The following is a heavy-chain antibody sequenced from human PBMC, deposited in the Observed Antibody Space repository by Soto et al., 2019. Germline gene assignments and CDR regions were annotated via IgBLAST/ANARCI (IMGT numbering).Heavy chain of an antibody. CDR3: ARFRVCSGGSCYSDY. CDR1: GGSFSGYY. V-gene: IGHV4-34*01. J-gene: IGHJ4*02. CDR2: INHSGST. D-gene: IGHD2-15*01. Sequence: PSETLSLTCAVYGGSFSGYYWSLIRQPPGKGLEWIGEINHSGSTNYNPSLKSRVTISVDTSKNQFSLKLSSVTAADTAVYYCARFRVCSGGSCYSDYWGQGTLVTVSS.